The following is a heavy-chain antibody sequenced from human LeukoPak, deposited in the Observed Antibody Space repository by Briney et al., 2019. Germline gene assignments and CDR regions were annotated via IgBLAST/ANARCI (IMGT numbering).Heavy chain of an antibody. D-gene: IGHD4-11*01. Sequence: PGGSLRLSCAASGFTFSSYAMSWVRQAPGKGLEWVSAISGSGGSTYYADSVKGRFTISRDNSKNTLYLQMNSLRAEDTAVYYCASSTDTYSNYGSRYFQHWGQGTLVTVSS. CDR1: GFTFSSYA. CDR2: ISGSGGST. J-gene: IGHJ1*01. CDR3: ASSTDTYSNYGSRYFQH. V-gene: IGHV3-23*01.